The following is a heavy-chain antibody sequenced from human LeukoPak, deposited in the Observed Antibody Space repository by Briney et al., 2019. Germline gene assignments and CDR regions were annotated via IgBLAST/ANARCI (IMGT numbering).Heavy chain of an antibody. Sequence: GGSLRLSCAASGFTFSSYWMHWVRQAPGKGLVWVSRINTDGSRTDYADSVKGRFTISRDDAKNTLYLQMNSLRAEDTAVYYCARVGGILELYYFDYWGQGTLVTVSS. CDR2: INTDGSRT. V-gene: IGHV3-74*01. CDR1: GFTFSSYW. CDR3: ARVGGILELYYFDY. J-gene: IGHJ4*01. D-gene: IGHD1-7*01.